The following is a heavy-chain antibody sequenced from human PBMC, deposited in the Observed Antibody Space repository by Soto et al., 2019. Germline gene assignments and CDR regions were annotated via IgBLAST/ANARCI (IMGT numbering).Heavy chain of an antibody. J-gene: IGHJ4*02. Sequence: GGSLRLSCSASGFTFSSYAMHWVRQAPGKGLEYVSAISSNGGSTYYADSVKGRFTISRDNSKNTLYLQMSSLRAEDTAVYYCVKDTYYYDSSGYSRLSNGYRGQGTLVTVSS. CDR1: GFTFSSYA. CDR3: VKDTYYYDSSGYSRLSNGY. D-gene: IGHD3-22*01. V-gene: IGHV3-64D*06. CDR2: ISSNGGST.